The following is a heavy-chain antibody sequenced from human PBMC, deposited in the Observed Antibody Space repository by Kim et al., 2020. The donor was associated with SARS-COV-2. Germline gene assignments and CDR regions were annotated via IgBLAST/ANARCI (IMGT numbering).Heavy chain of an antibody. J-gene: IGHJ6*02. V-gene: IGHV4-31*03. CDR3: ARDGDSPTDYGMDV. Sequence: SETLSLTCTVSGGSISSGGYYWSWIRQHPGKGLEWIGYIYYSGSTYYNPSLKSRVTISVDTSKNQFSLKLSSVTAADTAVYYCARDGDSPTDYGMDVWGQGTTVTVSS. D-gene: IGHD7-27*01. CDR2: IYYSGST. CDR1: GGSISSGGYY.